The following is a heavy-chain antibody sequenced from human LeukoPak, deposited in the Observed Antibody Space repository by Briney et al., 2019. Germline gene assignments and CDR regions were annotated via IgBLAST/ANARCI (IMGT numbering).Heavy chain of an antibody. CDR2: IIPIFGTA. Sequence: GASVKLSCKASGGTFSSYAISWFRRAPGQGLEWMGGIIPIFGTANYAQKFQGRVTITTDESTSTAYMELSSLRSEDTAVYYCARGVAVAGDAFDIWGQGKMVTVSS. CDR3: ARGVAVAGDAFDI. D-gene: IGHD6-19*01. V-gene: IGHV1-69*05. CDR1: GGTFSSYA. J-gene: IGHJ3*02.